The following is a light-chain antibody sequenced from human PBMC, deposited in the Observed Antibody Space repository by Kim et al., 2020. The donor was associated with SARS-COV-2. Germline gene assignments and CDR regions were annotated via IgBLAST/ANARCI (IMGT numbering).Light chain of an antibody. CDR2: GAS. Sequence: ASVGERITITCRARQGIGEYLAWYQQRPGKVHKLLIYGASVLQSGAPSRFSGSGSGTVFTLTISRLQPEDVGTYYCQKYNSAPRTFGQGTKVDIK. CDR3: QKYNSAPRT. J-gene: IGKJ1*01. CDR1: QGIGEY. V-gene: IGKV1-27*01.